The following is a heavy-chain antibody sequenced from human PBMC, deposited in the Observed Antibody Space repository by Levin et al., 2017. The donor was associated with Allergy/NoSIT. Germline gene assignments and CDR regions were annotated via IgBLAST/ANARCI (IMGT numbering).Heavy chain of an antibody. CDR2: ISYDGSTK. Sequence: GGSLRLSCVASGFTFSDFGLHWVRQAPGKGPEWVALISYDGSTKYYADSVEGRFTISRDDPKNTLYLQMNSLRTEDTAVYYCAKDPDVRYSGSYNWFDPWGQGTLVTVSS. J-gene: IGHJ5*02. CDR1: GFTFSDFG. CDR3: AKDPDVRYSGSYNWFDP. V-gene: IGHV3-30*18. D-gene: IGHD1-26*01.